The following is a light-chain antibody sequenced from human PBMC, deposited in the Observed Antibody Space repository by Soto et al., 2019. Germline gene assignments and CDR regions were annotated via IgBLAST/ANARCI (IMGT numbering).Light chain of an antibody. J-gene: IGKJ2*01. V-gene: IGKV3-20*01. CDR3: HQYGSSRHT. CDR1: QSVSSTY. CDR2: GAS. Sequence: EIVLTQSPGTLSLSPGERATLSCRASQSVSSTYLAWYHHKPGQAPRLLIYGASSRAAGIPDRFSGSGSGTDFTLTIRRLEPEDFAVYYCHQYGSSRHTFGQGTKVEIK.